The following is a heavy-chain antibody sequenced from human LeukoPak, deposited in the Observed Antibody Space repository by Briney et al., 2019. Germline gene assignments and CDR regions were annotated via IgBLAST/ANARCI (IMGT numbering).Heavy chain of an antibody. CDR2: ISSSSSTI. Sequence: GGSLRLSCAASGFTFSSYAMSWVRQAPGKGLEWVSYISSSSSTIYYADSVKGRFTISRDNAKNSLYLQMNSLRAEDTAVYYCARAPVAYSGSSQVGYWGQGTLVTVSS. J-gene: IGHJ4*02. D-gene: IGHD1-26*01. CDR3: ARAPVAYSGSSQVGY. V-gene: IGHV3-48*01. CDR1: GFTFSSYA.